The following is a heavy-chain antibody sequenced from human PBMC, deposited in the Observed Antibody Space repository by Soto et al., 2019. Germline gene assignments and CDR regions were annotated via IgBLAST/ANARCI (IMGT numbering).Heavy chain of an antibody. Sequence: PSETLSLTCSVSGDSLKNHYWAWIRHSPGKGLEWIGNIYDSGSTNYSPALKSRVSMSVDTSKNLFSLKMNSVTAADTAVYYCARPSMGPVEYFDFWGQGTVATVSS. V-gene: IGHV4-59*11. J-gene: IGHJ4*02. CDR1: GDSLKNHY. CDR3: ARPSMGPVEYFDF. D-gene: IGHD2-15*01. CDR2: IYDSGST.